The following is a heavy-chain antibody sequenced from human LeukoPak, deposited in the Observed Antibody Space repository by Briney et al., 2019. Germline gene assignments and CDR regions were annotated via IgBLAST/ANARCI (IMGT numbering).Heavy chain of an antibody. CDR3: VRPITGYGSGTYYPKYFDY. CDR1: GYSFTSHW. Sequence: GESLKISCEGSGYSFTSHWIGWVRQMPRKGLEWMGIIYPGDSDTRYSPSFQAQVTISADKSISTAYLEWSSLKASDTAMYYCVRPITGYGSGTYYPKYFDYWGQGTLVTVSP. CDR2: IYPGDSDT. J-gene: IGHJ4*02. V-gene: IGHV5-51*01. D-gene: IGHD3-10*01.